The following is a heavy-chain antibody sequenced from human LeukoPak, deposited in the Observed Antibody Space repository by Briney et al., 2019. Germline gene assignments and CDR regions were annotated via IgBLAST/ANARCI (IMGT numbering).Heavy chain of an antibody. V-gene: IGHV1-18*01. CDR2: ISAYNGNT. J-gene: IGHJ4*02. D-gene: IGHD1-26*01. CDR1: GYTFTSYG. Sequence: ASVKVSCKASGYTFTSYGISWVRQAPGQGLEWMGWISAYNGNTNYAQKLQGRVTMTTDTSTSTAYMELRSLRSDDTAVYYCARDRLRWELSSFGYWGQGTLVTVSS. CDR3: ARDRLRWELSSFGY.